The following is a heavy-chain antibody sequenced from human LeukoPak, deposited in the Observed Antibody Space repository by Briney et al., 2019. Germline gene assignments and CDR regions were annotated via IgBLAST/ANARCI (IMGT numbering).Heavy chain of an antibody. V-gene: IGHV4-34*01. CDR1: GGSFSGYY. J-gene: IGHJ5*02. CDR3: ARGGGAARFEP. CDR2: INHSGST. Sequence: SETLSLTCAVYGGSFSGYYWSWIRQPPGKGLEWIGEINHSGSTNYNPSLKNRVTISVDTSKNQFSLKLSSVTAADTAVYYCARGGGAARFEPWGQGTLVTVSS. D-gene: IGHD6-6*01.